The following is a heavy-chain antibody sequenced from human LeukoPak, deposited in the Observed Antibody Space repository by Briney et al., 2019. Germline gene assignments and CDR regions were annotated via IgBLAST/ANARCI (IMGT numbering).Heavy chain of an antibody. V-gene: IGHV3-49*05. Sequence: KPGRSLRLSCTASGFTFCDYAMSWFRQAPGKGLEWVGFIRSKAYGGTTEYAASVKGRFTISRDDSKSIAYLQMNSLKTEDTAVYYCTRSFGQWLQFDYWGQGTLVTVSS. CDR1: GFTFCDYA. D-gene: IGHD6-19*01. CDR2: IRSKAYGGTT. J-gene: IGHJ4*02. CDR3: TRSFGQWLQFDY.